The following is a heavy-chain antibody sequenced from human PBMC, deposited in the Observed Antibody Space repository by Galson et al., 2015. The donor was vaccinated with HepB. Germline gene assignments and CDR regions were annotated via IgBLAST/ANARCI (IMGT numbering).Heavy chain of an antibody. CDR1: GFTFGDYA. D-gene: IGHD2-2*02. J-gene: IGHJ4*02. Sequence: SLRLSCAASGFTFGDYAMSWFRQAQGKGLEWVGFIRSKAYGGTTEYAASVKGRFTISRDDSKSIAYLQMNSLKTEDTAVYYCTRDSVVVPAAIARHFDYWGQGTLVTVSS. V-gene: IGHV3-49*03. CDR2: IRSKAYGGTT. CDR3: TRDSVVVPAAIARHFDY.